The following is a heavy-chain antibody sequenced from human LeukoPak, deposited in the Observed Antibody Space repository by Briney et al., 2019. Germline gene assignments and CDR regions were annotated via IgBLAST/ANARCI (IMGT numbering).Heavy chain of an antibody. V-gene: IGHV3-33*06. Sequence: PGGSLRLSCAASGCTFSGYGMHWVRQAPGKGLEWVAVIWYDGSNKYYADSVKGRFTISRDNSKNTLYLQMNSLRAEDTAVYYCAKRGSAEYFQHWGQGTLVTVSS. J-gene: IGHJ1*01. CDR1: GCTFSGYG. D-gene: IGHD3-16*01. CDR3: AKRGSAEYFQH. CDR2: IWYDGSNK.